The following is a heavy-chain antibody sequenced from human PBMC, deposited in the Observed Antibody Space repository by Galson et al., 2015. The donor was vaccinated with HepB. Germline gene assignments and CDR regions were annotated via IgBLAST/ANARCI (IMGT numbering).Heavy chain of an antibody. CDR3: ARESEAWSGYYDY. J-gene: IGHJ4*02. V-gene: IGHV1-2*02. CDR2: INPNSGGT. D-gene: IGHD3-3*01. CDR1: GSTFTGYY. Sequence: SVKVSCKASGSTFTGYYMHWVRQAPGQGLEWMGWINPNSGGTNYAQKFQGRVTMTRDTSISTAYVELSRLRSDDTAVYYCARESEAWSGYYDYWGQGTLVTVSS.